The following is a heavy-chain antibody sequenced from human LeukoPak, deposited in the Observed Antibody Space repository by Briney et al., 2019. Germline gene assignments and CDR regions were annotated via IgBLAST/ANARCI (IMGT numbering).Heavy chain of an antibody. CDR3: AGYSVAARQVDY. J-gene: IGHJ4*02. V-gene: IGHV4-59*08. CDR1: GGSIGSYY. D-gene: IGHD6-6*01. CDR2: IDYSAST. Sequence: SETLSLTCTVSGGSIGSYYWSWIRQPPGKGLEWIGYIDYSASTNYNPSLKSRVTISVDTSKNQFSLKLSSVTAADTAVYYCAGYSVAARQVDYWGQGTLVTVSS.